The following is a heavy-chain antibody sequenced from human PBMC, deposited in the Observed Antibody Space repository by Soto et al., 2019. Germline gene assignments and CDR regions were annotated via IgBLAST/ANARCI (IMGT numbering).Heavy chain of an antibody. CDR3: ASSPGYSYGERFDY. Sequence: ASVKVSCKASGGTFSSYAISWVRQAPGQGLEWMGGIIPIFGTANYAQKFQGRVTITADESTSTAYMELSSLRSEDTAVYYCASSPGYSYGERFDYCGQRTLVTVSS. D-gene: IGHD5-18*01. CDR2: IIPIFGTA. V-gene: IGHV1-69*13. CDR1: GGTFSSYA. J-gene: IGHJ4*02.